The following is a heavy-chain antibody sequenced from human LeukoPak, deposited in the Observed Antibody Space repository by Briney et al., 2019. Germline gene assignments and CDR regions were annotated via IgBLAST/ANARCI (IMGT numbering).Heavy chain of an antibody. D-gene: IGHD6-19*01. J-gene: IGHJ4*02. Sequence: TSETLSLTCAVYGGSFSGYYWSWIRQPPGKGLEWIGEINHSGSTNYNPSLKSRVTISVDTSKNQFSLKMSSVTAADTAVYYCARWSSIAVAGTSYFDYWGQGTLVTVSS. CDR2: INHSGST. CDR3: ARWSSIAVAGTSYFDY. V-gene: IGHV4-34*01. CDR1: GGSFSGYY.